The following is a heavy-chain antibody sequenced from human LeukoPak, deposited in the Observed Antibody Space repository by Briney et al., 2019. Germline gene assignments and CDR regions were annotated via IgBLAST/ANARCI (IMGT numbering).Heavy chain of an antibody. Sequence: GASVKVSCKASGGTFSSYAISWVRQAPGQGLEWMGGIIPIFGTANYAQKFQGRVTITADESTSTAYMELSSLRSEDTAVYYCARGRGYSGYDYLRRDYMDVWGKGTTVTVSS. CDR3: ARGRGYSGYDYLRRDYMDV. V-gene: IGHV1-69*13. CDR1: GGTFSSYA. CDR2: IIPIFGTA. J-gene: IGHJ6*03. D-gene: IGHD5-12*01.